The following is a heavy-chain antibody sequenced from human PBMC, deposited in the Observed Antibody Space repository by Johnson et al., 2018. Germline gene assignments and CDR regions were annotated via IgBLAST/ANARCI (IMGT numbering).Heavy chain of an antibody. J-gene: IGHJ6*02. CDR1: GGSISSYY. D-gene: IGHD1-20*01. CDR2: IYYSGST. V-gene: IGHV4-59*01. Sequence: QVQLQESGPGLVKPSETLSLTCTVSGGSISSYYWSWIRQPPGKGLEWIGYIYYSGSTNYNPSLKSRVPISVDTSKNQFSLKLSSVTAADTAVYYRARTNWNDVGGAYYYGMDVWGQGTTVTVSS. CDR3: ARTNWNDVGGAYYYGMDV.